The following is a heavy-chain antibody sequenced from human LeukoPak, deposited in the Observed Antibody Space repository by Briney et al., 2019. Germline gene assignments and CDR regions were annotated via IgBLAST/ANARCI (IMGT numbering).Heavy chain of an antibody. Sequence: SGTLSLTCSVSGASITNTDWWTWVRQPPGEGLEWIGEIYHGGITKYNPSLKSRVTISVDTSKNQFSLKLSSVTAADTAVYYCARGGRTPTYYYDSSGYYLGYWGQGTLVTVSS. J-gene: IGHJ4*02. CDR1: GASITNTDW. V-gene: IGHV4-4*02. CDR3: ARGGRTPTYYYDSSGYYLGY. D-gene: IGHD3-22*01. CDR2: IYHGGIT.